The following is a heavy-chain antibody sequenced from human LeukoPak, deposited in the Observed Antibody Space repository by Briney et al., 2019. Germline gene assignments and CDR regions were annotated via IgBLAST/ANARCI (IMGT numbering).Heavy chain of an antibody. CDR1: GFTFSSYW. Sequence: PGGSLRLSCAASGFTFSSYWMHWVRQAPGKGLEWVSAVSHDGANTYYADSVKGRFTISRDNAENTLYLQMNSLRAEDTAVYYCATTTSSGWFDYWGQGTLVTVSS. D-gene: IGHD6-19*01. CDR2: VSHDGANT. V-gene: IGHV3-23*01. J-gene: IGHJ4*02. CDR3: ATTTSSGWFDY.